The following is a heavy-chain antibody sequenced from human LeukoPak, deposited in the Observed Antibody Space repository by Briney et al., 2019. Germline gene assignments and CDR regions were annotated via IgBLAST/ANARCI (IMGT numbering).Heavy chain of an antibody. CDR3: ARARGDGYNYWGLDY. CDR1: GGSISSSNW. J-gene: IGHJ4*02. Sequence: SETLSLTCAVSGGSISSSNWWSWVRQPPGKGLEWIGEIYHSGSTNYNPSLKSRVTISVDKSKNQFSLKLSSVTAADTAVYYCARARGDGYNYWGLDYWGQGTLVTVSS. D-gene: IGHD5-24*01. V-gene: IGHV4-4*02. CDR2: IYHSGST.